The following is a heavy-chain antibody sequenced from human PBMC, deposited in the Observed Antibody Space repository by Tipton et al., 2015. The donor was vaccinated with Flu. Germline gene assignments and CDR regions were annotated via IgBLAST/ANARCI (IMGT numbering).Heavy chain of an antibody. V-gene: IGHV4-31*11. Sequence: LVKPTQTLSLTCAVSGGSINSGGYYWTWIRQHPGKGLEWIGYSYFSGSTFYNPSLKSRVTISVDTSKSQFSLTLNSVTAADTAVYYCARAFYFDTTGYPDSYFFDCWGQGTPVTVSS. J-gene: IGHJ4*02. CDR3: ARAFYFDTTGYPDSYFFDC. D-gene: IGHD3-22*01. CDR1: GGSINSGGYY. CDR2: SYFSGST.